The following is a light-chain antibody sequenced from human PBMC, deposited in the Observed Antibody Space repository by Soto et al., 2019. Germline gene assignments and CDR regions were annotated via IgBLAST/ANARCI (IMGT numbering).Light chain of an antibody. CDR1: QSVSSSH. J-gene: IGKJ1*01. Sequence: EIVLTQSPGTLSLSPGERATLSCRASQSVSSSHLAWYQQKPGQAPRLLIYGASSRATGIPHRFSGSGSGTDFTLTISRLEPEDFVVYYCQQYGTISTFGQGTKVEIK. CDR3: QQYGTIST. CDR2: GAS. V-gene: IGKV3-20*01.